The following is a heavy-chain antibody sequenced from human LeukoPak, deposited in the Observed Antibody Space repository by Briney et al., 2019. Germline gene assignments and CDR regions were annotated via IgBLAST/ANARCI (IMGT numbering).Heavy chain of an antibody. CDR3: ARRDHYYYYGMDV. CDR2: INSDGSST. V-gene: IGHV3-74*01. J-gene: IGHJ6*02. Sequence: GGSLRLSCAASGFTFSSYWMHWVRQAPGKGLVWVSRINSDGSSTSYADSVKGRITISRDNAKNTLYLQMNSLRAEDTAVYYCARRDHYYYYGMDVWGQGTTVTVSS. CDR1: GFTFSSYW.